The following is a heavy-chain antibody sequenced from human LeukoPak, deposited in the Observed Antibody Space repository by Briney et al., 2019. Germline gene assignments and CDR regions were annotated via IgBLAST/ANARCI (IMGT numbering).Heavy chain of an antibody. CDR3: ARSRLGYNSVDFDY. CDR1: GYSFTSYW. V-gene: IGHV5-51*01. Sequence: GESLKISCKGSGYSFTSYWIGWVRQVPGEGLEWMGIIYPYDSDTRYSPSFQGQVTVSADKSISTAYLQWSSLKASDTAMYYCARSRLGYNSVDFDYWGQGTLVTVSS. J-gene: IGHJ4*02. D-gene: IGHD5-24*01. CDR2: IYPYDSDT.